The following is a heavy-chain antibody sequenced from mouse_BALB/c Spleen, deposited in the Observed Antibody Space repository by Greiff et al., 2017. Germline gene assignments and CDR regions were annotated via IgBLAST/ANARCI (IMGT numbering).Heavy chain of an antibody. J-gene: IGHJ3*01. CDR1: GFTFSSYA. Sequence: EVQRVESGGGLVKPGGSLKLSCAASGFTFSSYAMSWVRQTPEKRLEWVASISSGGSTYYPDSVKGRFTISRDNARNILYLQMSSLRSEDTAMYYCARNGPTGSFFAYWGQGTLVTVSA. CDR3: ARNGPTGSFFAY. CDR2: ISSGGST. V-gene: IGHV5-6-5*01. D-gene: IGHD3-1*01.